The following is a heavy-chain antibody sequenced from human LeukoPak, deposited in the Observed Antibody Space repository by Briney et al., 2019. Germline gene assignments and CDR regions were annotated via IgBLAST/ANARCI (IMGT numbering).Heavy chain of an antibody. D-gene: IGHD1-1*01. CDR3: ARGTILGNWFDP. CDR1: GGSISSGDYY. CDR2: IYYSGST. V-gene: IGHV4-30-4*01. J-gene: IGHJ5*02. Sequence: SETLSLTCTVSGGSISSGDYYWSWIRQPPGKGLEWIGYIYYSGSTYYNPSLKSRVTISVDTSKSQFSLKLSSVTAADTAVYYCARGTILGNWFDPWGQGTLVTVSS.